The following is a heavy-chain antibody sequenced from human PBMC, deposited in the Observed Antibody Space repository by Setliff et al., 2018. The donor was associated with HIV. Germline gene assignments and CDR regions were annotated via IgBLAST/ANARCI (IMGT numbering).Heavy chain of an antibody. Sequence: GASVKVSCKASGDTFGSYAISWVRQAPGQGLEWMGAIFTICGTPNYAQKYQGRVTIPADESTSTAYVELSSLTSEDTAVYYCARGPPTYDSSCYYSFDYWGQGTLVTVSS. V-gene: IGHV1-69*13. CDR3: ARGPPTYDSSCYYSFDY. CDR2: IFTICGTP. J-gene: IGHJ4*02. CDR1: GDTFGSYA. D-gene: IGHD3-22*01.